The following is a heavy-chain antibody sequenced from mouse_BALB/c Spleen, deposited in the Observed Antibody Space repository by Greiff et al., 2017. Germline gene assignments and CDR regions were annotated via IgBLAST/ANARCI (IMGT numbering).Heavy chain of an antibody. CDR1: GYSITSDYA. CDR3: ARRTRYDEGNYYAMDY. V-gene: IGHV3-2*02. J-gene: IGHJ4*01. CDR2: ISYSGST. Sequence: EVKLVESGPGLVKPSQSLSLTCTVTGYSITSDYAWNWIRQFPGNKLEWMGYISYSGSTSYNPSLKSRISITRDTSKNQFFLQLNSVTTEDTATYYCARRTRYDEGNYYAMDYWGQGTSVTVSS. D-gene: IGHD2-14*01.